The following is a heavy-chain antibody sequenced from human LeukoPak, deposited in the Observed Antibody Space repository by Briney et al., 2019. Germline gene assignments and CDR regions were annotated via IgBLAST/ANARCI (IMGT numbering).Heavy chain of an antibody. D-gene: IGHD3-10*01. CDR2: IYAVGSI. V-gene: IGHV3-66*01. CDR3: AGVGRXYYGSGTYYDPPHYYYGMDV. CDR1: GFTVSSNY. J-gene: IGHJ6*01. Sequence: GGSLRLSCAASGFTVSSNYMTWVRQAPGKGLEWVSIIYAVGSIYYADSVKGRFTISRDNSKNTLYLQMNSLRAEDTAVYYCAGVGRXYYGSGTYYDPPHYYYGMDV.